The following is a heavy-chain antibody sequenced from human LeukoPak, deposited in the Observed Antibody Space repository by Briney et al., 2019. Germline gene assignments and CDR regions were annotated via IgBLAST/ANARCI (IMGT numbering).Heavy chain of an antibody. CDR2: IYYTGST. CDR1: GGSISGYY. D-gene: IGHD3-22*01. J-gene: IGHJ6*02. Sequence: SETLSLTCTVSGGSISGYYWNWIRQSPGKVLEWIGYIYYTGSTNHNSSLKSRVTIAVDTSKNQFSLKLSSVTAADTAVYYCARSTCVTTACSSYYGMDVWGQGTTVTVSS. CDR3: ARSTCVTTACSSYYGMDV. V-gene: IGHV4-59*08.